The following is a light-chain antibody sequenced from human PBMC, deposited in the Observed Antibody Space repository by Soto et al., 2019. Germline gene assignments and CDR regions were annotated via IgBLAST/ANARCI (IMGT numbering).Light chain of an antibody. Sequence: IQLTQSPSSLSASVGDRVTITCRASQALSSYLAWYQQKPGKAPKLLIYAASTLQSGVPSRFSGSESGTDFTLTISSLQPEDFGTYYCQQVNNYPPTFGGGTKVDIK. J-gene: IGKJ4*01. CDR1: QALSSY. CDR3: QQVNNYPPT. V-gene: IGKV1-9*01. CDR2: AAS.